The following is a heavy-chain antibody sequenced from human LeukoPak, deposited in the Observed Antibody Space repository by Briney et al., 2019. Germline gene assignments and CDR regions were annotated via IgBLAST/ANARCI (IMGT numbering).Heavy chain of an antibody. CDR3: ARGSSGWYDAFDI. CDR1: GYTFTSYD. CDR2: MNPNSGNT. J-gene: IGHJ3*02. D-gene: IGHD6-19*01. V-gene: IGHV1-8*03. Sequence: ASVKVSCKASGYTFTSYDINWVRQATGQGLEWMGWMNPNSGNTGYAQKFQGRVIITRNTSISTAYMELSSLRSEDTAVYYCARGSSGWYDAFDIWGQGTMVTVSS.